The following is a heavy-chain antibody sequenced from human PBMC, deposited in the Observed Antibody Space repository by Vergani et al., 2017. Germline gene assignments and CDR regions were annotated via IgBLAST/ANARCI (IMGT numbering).Heavy chain of an antibody. CDR2: IYYSGST. V-gene: IGHV4-61*01. CDR3: ARAGWELFFDY. Sequence: QVQLQESGPGLVKPSETLSLTCTVSGGSISSSSYYWSWIRQPPGKGLEWIGYIYYSGSTNYNPSLKSRVTMSVDTSKNQFSLKLSSVTAADTAVYYCARAGWELFFDYWGQGTLVTVSS. CDR1: GGSISSSSYY. J-gene: IGHJ4*02. D-gene: IGHD1-26*01.